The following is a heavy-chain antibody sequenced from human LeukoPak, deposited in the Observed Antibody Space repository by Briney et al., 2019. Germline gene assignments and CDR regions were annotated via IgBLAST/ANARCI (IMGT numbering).Heavy chain of an antibody. V-gene: IGHV3-48*02. CDR2: IRTTAEGANFA. CDR1: GFTFTDYP. D-gene: IGHD3-9*01. Sequence: GGSLRLSCATSGFTFTDYPMNWVRQAPGKGLEWVSNIRTTAEGANFAYYADSVKGRVTISRDDAKNTLYLHMNSLRDDDTAVYYCATDQRYAFDYWGQGVLVTVSS. CDR3: ATDQRYAFDY. J-gene: IGHJ4*02.